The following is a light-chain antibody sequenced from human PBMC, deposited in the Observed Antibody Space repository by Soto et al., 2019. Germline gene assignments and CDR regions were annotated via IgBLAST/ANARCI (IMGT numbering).Light chain of an antibody. CDR1: QSLLHSNGFNY. J-gene: IGKJ3*01. CDR2: LGS. V-gene: IGKV2-28*01. CDR3: MQALQTPFT. Sequence: DIVMTQSPLSLPVTPGEPASISCRSSQSLLHSNGFNYLDWYLQKPGQSPQLLIYLGSNRASGVPGRFSGSGSGTDFTLKISRVEAEDVGVYYCMQALQTPFTFGPGTKVDIE.